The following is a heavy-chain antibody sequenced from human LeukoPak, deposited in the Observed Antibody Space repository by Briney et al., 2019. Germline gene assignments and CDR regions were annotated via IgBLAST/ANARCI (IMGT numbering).Heavy chain of an antibody. CDR3: ASIITVRGLVITTFTPAVAFDI. CDR1: GRSISSSSYS. CDR2: IYYSGST. J-gene: IGHJ3*02. D-gene: IGHD3-22*01. V-gene: IGHV4-39*07. Sequence: SETLSLTCTVSGRSISSSSYSWGWIRQPPGKGLEWIGSIYYSGSTYYNPSLKSRVTISVDTSKNQFSLKLSSVTAADTAVYYSASIITVRGLVITTFTPAVAFDIWGQGTMVTVSS.